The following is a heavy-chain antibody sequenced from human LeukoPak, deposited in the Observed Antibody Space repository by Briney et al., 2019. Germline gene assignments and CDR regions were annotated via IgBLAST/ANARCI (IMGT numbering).Heavy chain of an antibody. CDR3: ARRVVPAAMRVGAFDI. CDR1: GGSISSGSYY. Sequence: PSQTLSLTCTVSGGSISSGSYYWSWIRQPAGKGLEWIGRIYTSGSTNYNPSLKSRVTISVDTSKNQFSLKLSSVTAADTAVYYCARRVVPAAMRVGAFDIWGRGTMVTVSS. CDR2: IYTSGST. V-gene: IGHV4-61*02. J-gene: IGHJ3*02. D-gene: IGHD2-2*01.